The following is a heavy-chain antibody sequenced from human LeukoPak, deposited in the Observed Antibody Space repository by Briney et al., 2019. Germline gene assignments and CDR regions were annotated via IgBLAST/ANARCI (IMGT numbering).Heavy chain of an antibody. Sequence: GGSLRLSCAASGFNFSSYGMHWVRQAPGKGLEWVAVIWYGGSNKYYADSVKGRFTISRDNSKNTLYLQMNSLRAEDTAVYYCARDSCSSTSCYYFDYWGQGTLVTVSS. CDR1: GFNFSSYG. V-gene: IGHV3-33*01. D-gene: IGHD2-2*01. J-gene: IGHJ4*02. CDR3: ARDSCSSTSCYYFDY. CDR2: IWYGGSNK.